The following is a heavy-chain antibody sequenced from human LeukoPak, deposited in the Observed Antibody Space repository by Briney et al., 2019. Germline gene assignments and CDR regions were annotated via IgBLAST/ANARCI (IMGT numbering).Heavy chain of an antibody. J-gene: IGHJ6*03. Sequence: GASVKVSCKASGYTFSDFYIHWVRQAPGQGLEWVGWINPSGGGTNYAPQFQGRVTMARDTSISTAYMELSRLTSDDTAVYYCAEDRRGPKSYYYFYYMDVWGKGTTVTVSS. CDR2: INPSGGGT. CDR1: GYTFSDFY. D-gene: IGHD3-16*01. V-gene: IGHV1-2*02. CDR3: AEDRRGPKSYYYFYYMDV.